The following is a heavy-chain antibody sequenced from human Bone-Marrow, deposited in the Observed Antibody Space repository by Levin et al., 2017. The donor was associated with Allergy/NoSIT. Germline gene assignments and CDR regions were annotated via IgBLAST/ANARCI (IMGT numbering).Heavy chain of an antibody. CDR2: IYYSGST. D-gene: IGHD3-3*01. V-gene: IGHV4-59*08. CDR3: ARHKSIRSLRFLEWTPENWFDP. Sequence: SETLSLTCTVSGGSISSYYWSWIRQPPGKGLEWIGYIYYSGSTNYNPSLKSRVTISVDTSKNQFSLKLSSVTAADTAVYYCARHKSIRSLRFLEWTPENWFDPWGQGTLVTVSS. CDR1: GGSISSYY. J-gene: IGHJ5*02.